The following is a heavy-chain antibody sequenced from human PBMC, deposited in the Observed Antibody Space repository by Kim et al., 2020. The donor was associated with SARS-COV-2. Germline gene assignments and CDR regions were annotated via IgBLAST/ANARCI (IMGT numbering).Heavy chain of an antibody. V-gene: IGHV3-49*03. CDR1: GFTFGDYA. CDR2: IRSKAYGGTT. Sequence: GGSLRLSCTASGFTFGDYAMSWFRQAPGKGLEWVGFIRSKAYGGTTEYAASVKGRFTISRDDSKSIAYLQMNSLKTEDTAVYYCTRVGHYDFWSGYYRVVNSDFDYWGQGTLVTVSS. CDR3: TRVGHYDFWSGYYRVVNSDFDY. D-gene: IGHD3-3*01. J-gene: IGHJ4*02.